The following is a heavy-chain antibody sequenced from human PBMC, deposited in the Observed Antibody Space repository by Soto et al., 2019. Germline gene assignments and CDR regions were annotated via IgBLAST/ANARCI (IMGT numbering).Heavy chain of an antibody. Sequence: PGGSLRLSCAASGFTFSSYYMHWVRQVPGEGLVWVYRISGDGSTISYADSVKGRFTISRDNANNTLYLQMNSLRAEDTAVYYCARTYIGAIAGFDXWGQGTLVTVSX. V-gene: IGHV3-74*01. CDR2: ISGDGSTI. D-gene: IGHD5-12*01. J-gene: IGHJ5*02. CDR1: GFTFSSYY. CDR3: ARTYIGAIAGFDX.